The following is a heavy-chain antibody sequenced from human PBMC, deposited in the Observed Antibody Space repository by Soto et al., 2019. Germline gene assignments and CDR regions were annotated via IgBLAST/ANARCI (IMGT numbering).Heavy chain of an antibody. D-gene: IGHD6-13*01. Sequence: EVQLVESGGGLVKPGESLRLSCSASGFIFNIHTLNWVRQAPGKGLEWVSSITGSGTYMYYAASLKGRFTISRDNTKSSLYLQINGLRAEDTAVYYCAREGISPHGFDSWGQGSLVTVSS. J-gene: IGHJ4*02. CDR2: ITGSGTYM. CDR3: AREGISPHGFDS. V-gene: IGHV3-21*01. CDR1: GFIFNIHT.